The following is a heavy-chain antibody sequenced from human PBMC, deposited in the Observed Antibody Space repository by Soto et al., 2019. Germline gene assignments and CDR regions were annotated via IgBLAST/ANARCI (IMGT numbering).Heavy chain of an antibody. D-gene: IGHD6-19*01. J-gene: IGHJ5*02. CDR2: ISAYNGNT. CDR3: ARGLTPKNIHGYRSGWFGRWFDP. V-gene: IGHV1-18*01. CDR1: GSTLTSDG. Sequence: GSVTGDCKASGSTLTSDGISWVRQEKGQGLEWMGWISAYNGNTDYAQKLQGRVTMTTDTSTSTAYMELSSLRSEDTAVYYCARGLTPKNIHGYRSGWFGRWFDPWGQGTLVTVSS.